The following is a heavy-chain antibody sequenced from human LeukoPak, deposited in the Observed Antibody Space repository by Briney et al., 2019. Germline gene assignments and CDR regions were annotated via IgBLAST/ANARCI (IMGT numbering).Heavy chain of an antibody. CDR1: GGTVSSYA. CDR3: ARYSSSSHYFDY. J-gene: IGHJ4*02. CDR2: IIPSFGTA. Sequence: GASVKLSCKASGGTVSSYAISWVRQATGQGLEWMGGIIPSFGTANYAQKFQGRVTITTDESTSTAYMELSSLRSEDTAVYYCARYSSSSHYFDYWGQGTLVTVSS. D-gene: IGHD6-6*01. V-gene: IGHV1-69*05.